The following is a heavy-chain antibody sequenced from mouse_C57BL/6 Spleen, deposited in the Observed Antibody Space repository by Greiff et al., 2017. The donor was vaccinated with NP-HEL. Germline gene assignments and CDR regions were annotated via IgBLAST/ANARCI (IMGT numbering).Heavy chain of an antibody. J-gene: IGHJ2*01. CDR2: IRNKANGYTT. Sequence: EVKLMESGGGLVQPGGSLSLSCAASGFTFTDYYMSWVRQPPGKALEWLGFIRNKANGYTTEYSASVKGRFTISRDTSQSILYLQMNALRAEDSATYYCARYVTTGFYYFDYWGQGTTLTVSS. CDR3: ARYVTTGFYYFDY. CDR1: GFTFTDYY. V-gene: IGHV7-3*01. D-gene: IGHD1-1*01.